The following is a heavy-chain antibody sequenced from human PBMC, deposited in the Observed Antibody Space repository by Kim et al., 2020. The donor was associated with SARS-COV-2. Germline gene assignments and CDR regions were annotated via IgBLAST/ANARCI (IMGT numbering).Heavy chain of an antibody. Sequence: YGSSLKGRFTISRDNSKNPLYMQMNSLGAEDTAVYYCARDSRGIWYYFDYWGQGTLVTVSS. V-gene: IGHV3-33*01. D-gene: IGHD3-16*01. CDR3: ARDSRGIWYYFDY. J-gene: IGHJ4*02.